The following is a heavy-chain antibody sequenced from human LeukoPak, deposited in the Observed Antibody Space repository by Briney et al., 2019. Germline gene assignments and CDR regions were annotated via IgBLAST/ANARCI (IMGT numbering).Heavy chain of an antibody. J-gene: IGHJ4*02. CDR2: MNPNSGNT. V-gene: IGHV1-8*02. CDR3: ARNWGLAQGYFDY. Sequence: ASVKVSCKASGYTFTGYYMHWVRQATGQGLEWMGWMNPNSGNTGYAQKFQGRVTMTRNTSISTAYMELSSLRSEDTAVYYCARNWGLAQGYFDYWGQGTLVTVSS. CDR1: GYTFTGYY. D-gene: IGHD7-27*01.